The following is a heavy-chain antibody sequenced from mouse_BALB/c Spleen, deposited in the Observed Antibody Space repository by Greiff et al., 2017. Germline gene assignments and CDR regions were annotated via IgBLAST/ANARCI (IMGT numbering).Heavy chain of an antibody. CDR3: AREYAMDY. Sequence: VHLVESGPGLVAPSQSLSITCTVSGFSLTSYGVSWVRQPPGKGLEWLGMIWGDGSTDYNSALKSRLSISKDNSKSQVFLKMNSLQTDDTARYYCAREYAMDYWGQGTSVTVSS. V-gene: IGHV2-6-7*01. J-gene: IGHJ4*01. CDR2: IWGDGST. CDR1: GFSLTSYG.